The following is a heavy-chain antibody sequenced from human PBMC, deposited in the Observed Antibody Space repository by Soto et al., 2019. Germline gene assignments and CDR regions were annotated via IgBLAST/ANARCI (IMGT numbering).Heavy chain of an antibody. V-gene: IGHV4-31*01. CDR2: IYYSVST. CDR3: ARNTCTNGVCSDDAFDI. CDR1: GGSISSGGYY. Sequence: QVQLQESGPGLVKPSQTLSLTCTVSGGSISSGGYYWSWIRQHPGKGLEWIGYIYYSVSTYYNPSLKSLVTISVDTSKNQFSLKLSSVTAADTAVYYCARNTCTNGVCSDDAFDIWGQGTMVTVSS. J-gene: IGHJ3*02. D-gene: IGHD2-8*01.